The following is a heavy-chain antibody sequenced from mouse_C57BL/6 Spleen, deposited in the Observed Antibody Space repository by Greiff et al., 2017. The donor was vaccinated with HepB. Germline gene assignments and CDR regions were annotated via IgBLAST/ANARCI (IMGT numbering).Heavy chain of an antibody. CDR3: TRESGTGNWYFDV. Sequence: QVQLKQSGAELVRPGASVTLSCKASGYTFTDYDMHWVKQTPVHGLEWIGAIDPETGGTAYNQKFKGKAILTADKSSSTAYMELRSLTSEDSAVYYCTRESGTGNWYFDVWGTGTTVTVSS. V-gene: IGHV1-15*01. D-gene: IGHD3-3*01. J-gene: IGHJ1*03. CDR2: IDPETGGT. CDR1: GYTFTDYD.